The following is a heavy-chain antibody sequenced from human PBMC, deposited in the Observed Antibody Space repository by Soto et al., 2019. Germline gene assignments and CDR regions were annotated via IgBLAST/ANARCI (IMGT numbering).Heavy chain of an antibody. J-gene: IGHJ4*01. CDR1: GSSISSYG. CDR2: ISGASSKT. CDR3: AREVFGCRVGYCYA. Sequence: EVHLVESGGGLVKPGESLRLSCAASGSSISSYGMDWVRQAPGKGLEWVSSISGASSKTFYADSVKGRFTMSRDNGENSLSLQMDSLRTEYTAVYYCAREVFGCRVGYCYAWGHGTLVTVSS. D-gene: IGHD3-3*01. V-gene: IGHV3-21*01.